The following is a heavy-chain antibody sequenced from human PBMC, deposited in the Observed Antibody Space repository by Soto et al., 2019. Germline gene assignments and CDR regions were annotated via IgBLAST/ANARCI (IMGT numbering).Heavy chain of an antibody. Sequence: GSLRLSCEASGFTFSSYGMHWVRQAPGKGLEWVAIIWNDGSNEYYADSVKGRFTISRDNSKNTLYLQVSNLRAEDTAVYFCARDQTDSGGYSDSWGQGTLVTVSS. D-gene: IGHD3-22*01. CDR2: IWNDGSNE. CDR3: ARDQTDSGGYSDS. V-gene: IGHV3-33*01. CDR1: GFTFSSYG. J-gene: IGHJ4*02.